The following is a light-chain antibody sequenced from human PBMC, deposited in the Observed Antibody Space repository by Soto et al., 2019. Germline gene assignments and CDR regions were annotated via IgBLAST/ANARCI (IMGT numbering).Light chain of an antibody. CDR1: SNDVGNYNY. V-gene: IGLV2-8*01. Sequence: QSVLTLPPSASGSPGQSVTISCTGTSNDVGNYNYVSWYQQHPVKAPKVLISEVSKRPSGVPDRFSGSKSGNMASLTVSGLQAEDEADYYCSSYSGTNNLLIFGGGTKVTVL. J-gene: IGLJ2*01. CDR2: EVS. CDR3: SSYSGTNNLLI.